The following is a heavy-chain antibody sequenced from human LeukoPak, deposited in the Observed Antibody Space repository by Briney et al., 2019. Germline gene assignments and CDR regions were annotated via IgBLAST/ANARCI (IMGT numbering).Heavy chain of an antibody. Sequence: SETLSLTCAVYGGSFSGYYWSWIRQPPGKGLEWIGEINHSGSTNYNPSLKSRVTISVDTSKNQFSLKLSSVTAADTAVYYCARGLVGYSNDYWGQGTLVTVSS. V-gene: IGHV4-34*01. D-gene: IGHD5-18*01. CDR2: INHSGST. CDR1: GGSFSGYY. CDR3: ARGLVGYSNDY. J-gene: IGHJ4*02.